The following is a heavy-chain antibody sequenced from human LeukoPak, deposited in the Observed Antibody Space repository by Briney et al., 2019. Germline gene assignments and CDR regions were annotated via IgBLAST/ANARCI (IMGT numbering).Heavy chain of an antibody. CDR3: ARLGYCSSTSCYDWYFDL. V-gene: IGHV1-69*02. CDR2: IIPILGIA. CDR1: GGTFSSYT. Sequence: SVKVSCKASGGTFSSYTISWVRQAPGQGLEWMGRIIPILGIANYAQKFQGRVTMTTDTSTSTAYMELRSLRSDDTAVYYCARLGYCSSTSCYDWYFDLWGRGTLVTVSS. D-gene: IGHD2-2*01. J-gene: IGHJ2*01.